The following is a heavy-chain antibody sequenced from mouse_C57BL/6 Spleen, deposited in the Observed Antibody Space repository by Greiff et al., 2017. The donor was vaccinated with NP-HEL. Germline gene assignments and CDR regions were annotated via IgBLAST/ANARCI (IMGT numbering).Heavy chain of an antibody. CDR3: ARTGTGAMDY. CDR2: IHPNSGST. CDR1: GYTFTSYW. V-gene: IGHV1-64*01. Sequence: VQLQQPGAELVKPGASVKLSCKASGYTFTSYWMHWVKQRPGQGLEWIGMIHPNSGSTNYNEKFKRKATLTVDKSSSTAYMQLSSLTSEDSAVYYSARTGTGAMDYWGQGTSVTVSS. D-gene: IGHD4-1*01. J-gene: IGHJ4*01.